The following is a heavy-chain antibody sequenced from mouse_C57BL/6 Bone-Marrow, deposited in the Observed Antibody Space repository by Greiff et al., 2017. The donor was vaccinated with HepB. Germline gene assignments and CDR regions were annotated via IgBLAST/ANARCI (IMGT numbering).Heavy chain of an antibody. CDR3: ARSRFTIVTTRGYYFDY. D-gene: IGHD2-5*01. J-gene: IGHJ2*01. Sequence: QVQLQKSGAELARPGASVKLSCKASGYTFTSYGISWVKQRTGQGLEWIGEIYPRSGNTYYNEKFKGKATLTADKSSSTAYMELRSLTSEDSAVYFCARSRFTIVTTRGYYFDYWGQGTTLTVSS. V-gene: IGHV1-81*01. CDR1: GYTFTSYG. CDR2: IYPRSGNT.